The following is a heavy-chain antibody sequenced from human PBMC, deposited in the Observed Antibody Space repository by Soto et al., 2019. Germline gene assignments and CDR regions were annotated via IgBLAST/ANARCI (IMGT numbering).Heavy chain of an antibody. Sequence: QVQLQESGPGLVKPSETLSLTCTVSGGSVSSGSYYWSWIRQPPGKGLEWIGYIYYSGSTNYNPSLKSRVTISVDTSKNQFSLKLSSVTAADTAVYYWAREAPPLWSAAAGAYLDYWGQGTLVTVSS. J-gene: IGHJ4*02. CDR1: GGSVSSGSYY. CDR3: AREAPPLWSAAAGAYLDY. CDR2: IYYSGST. D-gene: IGHD6-13*01. V-gene: IGHV4-61*01.